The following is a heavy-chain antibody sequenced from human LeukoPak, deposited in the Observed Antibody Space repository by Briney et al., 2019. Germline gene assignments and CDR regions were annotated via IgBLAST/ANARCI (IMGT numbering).Heavy chain of an antibody. D-gene: IGHD6-19*01. Sequence: GGSLRLSCAGSGFTFSTYGMSWVRQAPNKGLELLSTISGSGDSTYYADSVKGRFTISRDNSKNTVYLQMNSLRAEDTAVYYCAKSRYSSGWSPGGSDYWGQGTLVTVSS. CDR2: ISGSGDST. V-gene: IGHV3-23*01. CDR1: GFTFSTYG. CDR3: AKSRYSSGWSPGGSDY. J-gene: IGHJ4*02.